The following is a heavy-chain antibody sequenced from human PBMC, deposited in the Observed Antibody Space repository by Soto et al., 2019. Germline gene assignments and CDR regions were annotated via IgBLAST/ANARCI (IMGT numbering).Heavy chain of an antibody. CDR2: INHSGST. CDR3: ARARYLTRIYRYGPYGMDV. CDR1: GGSFSGYY. J-gene: IGHJ6*02. Sequence: SETLSLTCAVYGGSFSGYYWSWIRQPPGKGLEWIGEINHSGSTNYNPSLKSRVTISVDTSKNQFSLKLSSVTAADTAVYYCARARYLTRIYRYGPYGMDVWGQGTTVTVSS. D-gene: IGHD5-18*01. V-gene: IGHV4-34*01.